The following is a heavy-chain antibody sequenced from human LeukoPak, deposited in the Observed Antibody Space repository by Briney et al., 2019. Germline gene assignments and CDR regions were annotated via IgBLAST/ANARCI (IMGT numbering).Heavy chain of an antibody. D-gene: IGHD1-7*01. CDR3: ARGPGMNYPALDY. Sequence: PGGSLRLSCAASGFTFSSYSMNWVRQAPGKGLEWVSSISSSSYIYYADSVKGRFTISRDNAKNSLYLQMNSLRAEDTAVYYCARGPGMNYPALDYWGQGTLVTVSS. CDR1: GFTFSSYS. V-gene: IGHV3-21*01. CDR2: ISSSSYI. J-gene: IGHJ4*02.